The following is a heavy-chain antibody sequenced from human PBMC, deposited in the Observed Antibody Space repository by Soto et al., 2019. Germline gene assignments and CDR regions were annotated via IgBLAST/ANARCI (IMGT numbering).Heavy chain of an antibody. V-gene: IGHV3-15*07. CDR3: TTGNPIVGATDDY. J-gene: IGHJ4*02. CDR1: GFTFSNAW. D-gene: IGHD1-26*01. Sequence: PGGSLRLSCAASGFTFSNAWMHWVRQAPGKGLEWVGRIKSKTDGGTTDYAAPVKGRFTISRDDSKNTLYLQMNSLKTEDTAVYYCTTGNPIVGATDDYWGQGTLVTVSS. CDR2: IKSKTDGGTT.